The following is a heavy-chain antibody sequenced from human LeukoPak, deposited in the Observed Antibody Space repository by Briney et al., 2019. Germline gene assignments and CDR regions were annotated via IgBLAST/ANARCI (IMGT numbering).Heavy chain of an antibody. Sequence: ASVKVSCKASGYTFTGYYMHWLRQAPGQGLEWMGWINPNSGGTNYAQKFQGRVTLTRNTSISTAYMGLSSLRSDDTAVYYCARDGSLDYWGQGTLVTVSS. D-gene: IGHD6-13*01. CDR2: INPNSGGT. V-gene: IGHV1-2*02. J-gene: IGHJ4*02. CDR1: GYTFTGYY. CDR3: ARDGSLDY.